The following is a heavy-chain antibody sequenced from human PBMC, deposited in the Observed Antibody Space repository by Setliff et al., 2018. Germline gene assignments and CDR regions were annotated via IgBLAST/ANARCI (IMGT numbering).Heavy chain of an antibody. V-gene: IGHV1-3*01. D-gene: IGHD3-3*01. CDR3: ARAKTFTYYNFWSGYLTGFDY. Sequence: ASVKVSCKASGYIFTNYAIHWVRQAPGQRLEWMGWINAGNGNTRYSQKFQGRVTITRDTSANTAYMELSSLRSEDTAVYYCARAKTFTYYNFWSGYLTGFDYWGQGTLVTVSS. CDR1: GYIFTNYA. J-gene: IGHJ4*02. CDR2: INAGNGNT.